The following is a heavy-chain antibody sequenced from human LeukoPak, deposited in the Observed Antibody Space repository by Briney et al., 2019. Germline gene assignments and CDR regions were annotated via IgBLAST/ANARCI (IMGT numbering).Heavy chain of an antibody. J-gene: IGHJ3*02. V-gene: IGHV4-59*01. CDR2: IYYSGST. D-gene: IGHD1-26*01. CDR1: GGSISSYY. Sequence: SETLSLTCTVSGGSISSYYWSWIRQPPGKGLEWIGYIYYSGSTNYNPSLKSRVTISVDTSKNQFSLKLSSVTAADTAVYYCARLVGATLAFDIWGQGTMVTVSS. CDR3: ARLVGATLAFDI.